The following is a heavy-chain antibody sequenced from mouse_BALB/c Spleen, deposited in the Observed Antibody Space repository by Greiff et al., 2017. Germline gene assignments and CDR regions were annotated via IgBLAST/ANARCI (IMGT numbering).Heavy chain of an antibody. CDR2: IDPETGGT. CDR3: TRYGNYAMDY. D-gene: IGHD2-1*01. Sequence: LVESGAELVRPGASVTLSCKASGYTFTDYEMHWVKQTPVHGLEWIGAIDPETGGTAYNQKFKGKATLTADKSSSTAYMELRSLTSEDSAVYYCTRYGNYAMDYWGQGTSVTVSS. CDR1: GYTFTDYE. V-gene: IGHV1-15*01. J-gene: IGHJ4*01.